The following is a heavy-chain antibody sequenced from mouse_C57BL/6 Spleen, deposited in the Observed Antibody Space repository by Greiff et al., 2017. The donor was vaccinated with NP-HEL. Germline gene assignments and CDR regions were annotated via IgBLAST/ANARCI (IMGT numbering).Heavy chain of an antibody. Sequence: QVQLQQPGAELVMPGASVKLSCKASGYTFTSYWMHWVKQRPGQGLEWIGEIDPSDSYTTYNQKFKGKSTLTVDKSSSTAYMQLSSLTSEDSAVYYCARSHYYGSSPFAYWGQGTLVTVSA. V-gene: IGHV1-69*01. CDR1: GYTFTSYW. D-gene: IGHD1-1*01. J-gene: IGHJ3*01. CDR3: ARSHYYGSSPFAY. CDR2: IDPSDSYT.